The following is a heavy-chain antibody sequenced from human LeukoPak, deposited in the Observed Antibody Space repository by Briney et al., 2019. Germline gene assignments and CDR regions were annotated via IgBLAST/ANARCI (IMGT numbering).Heavy chain of an antibody. J-gene: IGHJ4*02. CDR2: ITTFNDRT. CDR1: GYIFTSYG. CDR3: ARSGSSSWSSLLDY. Sequence: ASLKVSCTASGYIFTSYGITWVRQAPGQGLEWVGRITTFNDRTVLAEKFRGRVTLNTDTTTAYLTLRKLRSDDTAVYYCARSGSSSWSSLLDYWGQGSLVIVSS. D-gene: IGHD6-13*01. V-gene: IGHV1-18*01.